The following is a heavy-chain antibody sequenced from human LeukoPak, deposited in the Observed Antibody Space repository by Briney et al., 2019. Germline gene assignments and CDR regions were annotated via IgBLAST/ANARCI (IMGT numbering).Heavy chain of an antibody. V-gene: IGHV1-2*02. CDR2: INPQSGNT. CDR3: AREGWEPIRAAFDI. Sequence: ASLKVSCKASGYTFNGYYLNWVRQAPGQGLEWMVLINPQSGNTNYPQKFQGRVTLTRDTSISTAYMDLSRLTSDDTAVYYCAREGWEPIRAAFDIWGQGTMVTVSS. CDR1: GYTFNGYY. D-gene: IGHD1-26*01. J-gene: IGHJ3*02.